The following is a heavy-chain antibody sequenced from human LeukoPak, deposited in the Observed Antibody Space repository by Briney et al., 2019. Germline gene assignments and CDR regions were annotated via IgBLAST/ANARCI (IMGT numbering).Heavy chain of an antibody. CDR1: GGSFSGCY. J-gene: IGHJ4*02. Sequence: SETLSLTCAVYGGSFSGCYWSWIRQPPGKGLEWIGEINHSGSTNYNPSLKSRVTISVDTSKNQFSLKLSSVTAADTAVYYCARGSWRQLVYPRFDYWGQGTLVTVSS. CDR3: ARGSWRQLVYPRFDY. V-gene: IGHV4-34*01. D-gene: IGHD6-6*01. CDR2: INHSGST.